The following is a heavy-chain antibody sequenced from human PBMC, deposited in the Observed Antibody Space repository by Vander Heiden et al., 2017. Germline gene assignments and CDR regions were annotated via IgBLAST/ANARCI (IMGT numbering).Heavy chain of an antibody. CDR1: GGTFRRSA. J-gene: IGHJ4*02. D-gene: IGHD1-26*01. CDR2: IIPILGIA. V-gene: IGHV1-69*10. Sequence: QLQLVQSGAEVKKPGSSVSVSCTASGGTFRRSAICSVRQAPGQGLEWMGGIIPILGIANYAQKFQGRVTITADKSTSTAYMELSSLRSEDTAVYHCAVSPGVGATTFDYWGQGTLVTVSS. CDR3: AVSPGVGATTFDY.